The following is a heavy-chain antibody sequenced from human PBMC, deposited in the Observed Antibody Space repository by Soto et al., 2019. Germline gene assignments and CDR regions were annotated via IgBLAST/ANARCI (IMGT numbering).Heavy chain of an antibody. CDR1: GFSLSTSGVG. Sequence: QITSKESGPTLVKPTQTLTLTCTFSGFSLSTSGVGVGWIRQPPGKALEWLALIYWDDDKRYSPSLKSRLTITKDTSKNQVVLTMTNMDPVDTATYYCAHAYYCSGGSCYSGIFDYWGQGTLVTVSS. J-gene: IGHJ4*02. V-gene: IGHV2-5*02. D-gene: IGHD2-15*01. CDR3: AHAYYCSGGSCYSGIFDY. CDR2: IYWDDDK.